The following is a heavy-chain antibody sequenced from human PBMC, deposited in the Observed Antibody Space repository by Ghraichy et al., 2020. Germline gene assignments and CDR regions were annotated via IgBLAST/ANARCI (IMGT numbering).Heavy chain of an antibody. D-gene: IGHD6-19*01. CDR2: IYYSGST. V-gene: IGHV4-39*01. CDR3: ASLSSSSGHQAL. CDR1: GGSISSSSYY. J-gene: IGHJ4*02. Sequence: SETLSLTCTVSGGSISSSSYYWGWIRQPPGKGLEWIGSIYYSGSTYYNPSLKSRVTISVDTSNNQFSLKLSSVTAADTAVYYCASLSSSSGHQALWGQGTLVTVSS.